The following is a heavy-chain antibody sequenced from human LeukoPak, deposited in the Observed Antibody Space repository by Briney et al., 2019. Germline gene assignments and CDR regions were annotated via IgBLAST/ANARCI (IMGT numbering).Heavy chain of an antibody. CDR3: ASTYGGYSYGFNHH. CDR2: IYYSGSP. J-gene: IGHJ5*02. D-gene: IGHD5-18*01. V-gene: IGHV4-39*01. Sequence: SETLSLTCTVSGGSISSSSYYWGWIRQPPGKGLEWIGSIYYSGSPYYNPSLKSRVTISVDTSKKQFSLKLSSVTAADTAVYYCASTYGGYSYGFNHHWGQGTLVTVSS. CDR1: GGSISSSSYY.